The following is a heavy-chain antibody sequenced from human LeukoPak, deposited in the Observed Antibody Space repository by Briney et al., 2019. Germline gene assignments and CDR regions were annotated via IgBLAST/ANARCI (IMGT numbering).Heavy chain of an antibody. CDR1: GYSFTSYW. Sequence: GESLKISCKGSGYSFTSYWIGWVRPMPGKGLEWMGIIYPGDSDTRYSPSFQGQVTISADKSISTAYLQWSSLKASDTAMYYCARLYDSSGYSDAFDIWGQGTMVTVSS. D-gene: IGHD3-22*01. CDR3: ARLYDSSGYSDAFDI. J-gene: IGHJ3*02. CDR2: IYPGDSDT. V-gene: IGHV5-51*01.